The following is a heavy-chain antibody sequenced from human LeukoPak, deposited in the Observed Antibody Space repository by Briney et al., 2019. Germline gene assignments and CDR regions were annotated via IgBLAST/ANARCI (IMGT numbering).Heavy chain of an antibody. J-gene: IGHJ4*02. V-gene: IGHV3-74*01. D-gene: IGHD3-10*01. Sequence: GGSLRLSCAASGFTFSSSWRHWVRQAPGKGLIWVSRINADGSTSIYAYSVKGRFTISRDNSKNTLYLQMNSLRAEDTAVYYCGKVPHESGSYFHRPSFDYWGQGTLVTVSS. CDR1: GFTFSSSW. CDR3: GKVPHESGSYFHRPSFDY. CDR2: INADGSTS.